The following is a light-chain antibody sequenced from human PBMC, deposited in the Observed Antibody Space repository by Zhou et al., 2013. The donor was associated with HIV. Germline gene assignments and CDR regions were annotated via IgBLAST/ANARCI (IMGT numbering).Light chain of an antibody. J-gene: IGKJ2*01. CDR3: QQYYSYPRT. Sequence: IQMTQSPSSLSASTGDRVTITCRASQGISSYLAWYQQKPGKAPNLLIYAASTLQSGVPSRFSGSGSGTDFTLTISCLQSEDFATYYCQQYYSYPRTFGQGTKLEIK. V-gene: IGKV1-8*01. CDR1: QGISSY. CDR2: AAS.